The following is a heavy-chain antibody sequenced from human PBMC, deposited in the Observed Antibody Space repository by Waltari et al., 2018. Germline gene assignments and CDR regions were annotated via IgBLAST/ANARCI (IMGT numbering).Heavy chain of an antibody. CDR1: GSTLSNNW. CDR3: ARGSGWVFDY. J-gene: IGHJ4*02. Sequence: EVQLVESGGGLVKPGGSMRLACAASGSTLSNNWMAWVRQAPGKGLEWVAIIKGDGSERHYVDSVKGRFTISRDNPKNSQYLQMNSLRADDTAVYYCARGSGWVFDYWGQGTVVTVSS. V-gene: IGHV3-7*03. D-gene: IGHD6-19*01. CDR2: IKGDGSER.